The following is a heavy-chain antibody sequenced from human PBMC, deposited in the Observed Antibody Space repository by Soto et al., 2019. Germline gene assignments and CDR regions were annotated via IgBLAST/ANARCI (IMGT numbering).Heavy chain of an antibody. D-gene: IGHD3-22*01. CDR2: ISYDGSNK. CDR1: GFTFNSYG. J-gene: IGHJ4*02. Sequence: QVLLVESGGGVVQPGRSLRLSCAASGFTFNSYGMHWVRQAPGKGLEWVAVISYDGSNKYYADSVKGRFTISRDNSKNTLYLQMNSLRAEDTAVYYCAKAKGVVVTHFDYWGQGTLVTVSS. V-gene: IGHV3-30*18. CDR3: AKAKGVVVTHFDY.